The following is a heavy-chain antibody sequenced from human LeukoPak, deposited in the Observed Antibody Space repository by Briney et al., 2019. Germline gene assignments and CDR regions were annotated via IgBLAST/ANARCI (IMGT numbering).Heavy chain of an antibody. Sequence: SETLSLTCAVYGGSFSGYYWSWIRQPPGKGLEWIGSIYYSGNTYYNASLKSQVSISIDTSENQFSLKLSSVTAADTAVYYCARDRDVGYYYYFDYWGQGTLVTVSS. V-gene: IGHV4-34*01. CDR2: IYYSGNT. J-gene: IGHJ4*02. CDR1: GGSFSGYY. CDR3: ARDRDVGYYYYFDY. D-gene: IGHD3-22*01.